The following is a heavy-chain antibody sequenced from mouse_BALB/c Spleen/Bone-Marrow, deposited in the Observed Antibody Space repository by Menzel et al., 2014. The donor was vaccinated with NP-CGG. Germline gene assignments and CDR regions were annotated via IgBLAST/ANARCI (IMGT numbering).Heavy chain of an antibody. CDR2: IYPGNSGT. CDR3: TRVIYYGYAWFAY. D-gene: IGHD2-2*01. V-gene: IGHV1-5*01. J-gene: IGHJ3*01. Sequence: EVKLQESGTVLARPGASVKMSCKASGYTFTSYWMHWVKQRPGQGLEWIGAIYPGNSGTSYNQKFKGKAKLTAVTSTSTAYMELSSLTNEDSAVYYCTRVIYYGYAWFAYWGQGTLVTVSA. CDR1: GYTFTSYW.